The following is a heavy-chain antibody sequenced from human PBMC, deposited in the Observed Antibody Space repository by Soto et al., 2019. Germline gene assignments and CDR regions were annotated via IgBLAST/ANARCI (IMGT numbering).Heavy chain of an antibody. CDR2: ISGKTAKT. CDR3: ARVPREIILVGMDV. D-gene: IGHD2-2*01. Sequence: WASVKVSCKASGYTFTSYGISWVRQAPGQGLEWMGWISGKTAKTNYAQNLQGRVTITTDTSTSTAYMELRSLRSDDTAVYYCARVPREIILVGMDVWGQGTTVTVSS. J-gene: IGHJ6*02. V-gene: IGHV1-18*04. CDR1: GYTFTSYG.